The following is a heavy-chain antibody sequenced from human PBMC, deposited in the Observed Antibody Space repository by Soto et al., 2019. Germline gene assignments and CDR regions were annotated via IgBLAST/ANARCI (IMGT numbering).Heavy chain of an antibody. V-gene: IGHV3-11*01. CDR2: ISSTGRTI. D-gene: IGHD6-19*01. J-gene: IGHJ4*02. CDR1: GFTFSNYY. Sequence: GGSLRLSCGASGFTFSNYYMSWIRQAPGKGLEWVSYISSTGRTIYYADSVKGRFTVSRDNAQNSLSLKLNSLRVEDTAVYYCARSYSSGWEFDYLGQGTQVTVSS. CDR3: ARSYSSGWEFDY.